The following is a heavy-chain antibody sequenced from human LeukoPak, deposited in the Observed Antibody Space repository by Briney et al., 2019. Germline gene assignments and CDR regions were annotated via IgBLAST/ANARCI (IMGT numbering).Heavy chain of an antibody. Sequence: SQTLSLTCTVSGGSISSGGYYWSWIRQHPGRGLEWNGYIYYSGSTYYNPSLKSQVTISVDTSKNQCSLKLSSVTAADTAVYYCARDRKQNYYYYGMDVWGQGTTITVSS. CDR1: GGSISSGGYY. CDR2: IYYSGST. J-gene: IGHJ6*02. CDR3: ARDRKQNYYYYGMDV. D-gene: IGHD6-13*01. V-gene: IGHV4-31*01.